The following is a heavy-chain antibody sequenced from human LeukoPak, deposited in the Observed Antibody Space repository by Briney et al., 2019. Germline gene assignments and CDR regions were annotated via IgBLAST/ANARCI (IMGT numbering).Heavy chain of an antibody. CDR3: AKDPYRVVFATGNYLDP. V-gene: IGHV3-30*18. Sequence: PGGSLRLSCATSGFTFSNYGMHWVRQAPGKGLEWVAVISSDETNIRYGDSVRGRFTVSRDNAKNTVYLQMSSLGADDTAVYYCAKDPYRVVFATGNYLDPWGQGTLVTVSS. CDR1: GFTFSNYG. CDR2: ISSDETNI. J-gene: IGHJ5*02. D-gene: IGHD2-15*01.